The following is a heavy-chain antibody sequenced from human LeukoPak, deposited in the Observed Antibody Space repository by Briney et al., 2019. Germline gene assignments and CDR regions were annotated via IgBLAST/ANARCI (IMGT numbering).Heavy chain of an antibody. CDR3: AREIGYYDSSGIDY. V-gene: IGHV3-48*04. Sequence: PGGSLRLSCAASGFTFSSYSMNWVRQAPGKGLEWVSYISSSSSTIYYADSVKGRFTISRDNAKNSLYLQMNSLRAEDTAVYYCAREIGYYDSSGIDYWCQGTLVTVSS. D-gene: IGHD3-22*01. CDR1: GFTFSSYS. J-gene: IGHJ4*02. CDR2: ISSSSSTI.